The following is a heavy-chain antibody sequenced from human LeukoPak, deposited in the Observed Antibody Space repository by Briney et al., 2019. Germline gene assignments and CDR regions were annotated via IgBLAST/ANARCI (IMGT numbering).Heavy chain of an antibody. CDR3: VRDVRGSTNRFDP. Sequence: PGRSLRLSCAASGFTLSSSAMHWVRQAPGKGLDWVSVIWYDGSKKYYADSVKGRFTISRDISKNTLYLQMNSLRAEDTAMYYCVRDVRGSTNRFDPWGQGTLVTVSS. D-gene: IGHD3-10*02. V-gene: IGHV3-33*01. J-gene: IGHJ5*02. CDR2: IWYDGSKK. CDR1: GFTLSSSA.